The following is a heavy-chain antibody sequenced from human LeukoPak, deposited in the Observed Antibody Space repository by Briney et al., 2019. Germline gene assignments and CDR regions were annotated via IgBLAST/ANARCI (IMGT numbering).Heavy chain of an antibody. CDR3: ARGGRRWIVVVPAAISNWFDP. CDR2: INHSGST. J-gene: IGHJ5*02. D-gene: IGHD2-2*01. CDR1: GGSFSGYY. V-gene: IGHV4-34*01. Sequence: SETLSLTCAVYGGSFSGYYWSWIRQPPGKGLEWIGKINHSGSTNYNPSLKSRVTIPVDTSKNQFSLKLSSVTAADTAVYYCARGGRRWIVVVPAAISNWFDPWGQGTLVTVSS.